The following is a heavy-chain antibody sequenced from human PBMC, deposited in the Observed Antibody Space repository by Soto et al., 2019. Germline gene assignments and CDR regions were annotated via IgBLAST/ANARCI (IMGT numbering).Heavy chain of an antibody. CDR1: GGSISSYY. V-gene: IGHV4-4*07. J-gene: IGHJ5*02. Sequence: KTSETLSLTCTVSGGSISSYYWSWIRQPAGKGLEWIGRIYTSGSTNYNPSLKSRVTMSVDASKNQFSLKLSSVTAADTAVYYCARDRITSARSGFDPWGQGTLVTVSS. CDR2: IYTSGST. CDR3: ARDRITSARSGFDP. D-gene: IGHD1-20*01.